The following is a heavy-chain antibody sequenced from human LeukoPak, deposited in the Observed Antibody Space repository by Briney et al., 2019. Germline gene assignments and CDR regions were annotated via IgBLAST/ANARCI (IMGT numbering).Heavy chain of an antibody. J-gene: IGHJ4*02. CDR3: ARDCSGGTCYLGVVDY. V-gene: IGHV4-4*07. CDR1: SGSLSSSY. D-gene: IGHD2-15*01. Sequence: SETLSLTCTLSSGSLSSSYWSWIRQPAGKGLEWIGRIYTSGSTNYNPSLRSRVTMSVDTSKNQFSLKLSSVTAADAAVYYCARDCSGGTCYLGVVDYWGQGILVTVSS. CDR2: IYTSGST.